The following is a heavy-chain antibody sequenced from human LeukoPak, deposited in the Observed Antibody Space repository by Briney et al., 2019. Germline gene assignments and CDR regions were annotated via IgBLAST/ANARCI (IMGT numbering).Heavy chain of an antibody. J-gene: IGHJ4*02. CDR2: IYYSGST. CDR3: ARHAVDTAMAHDY. D-gene: IGHD5-18*01. V-gene: IGHV4-39*01. CDR1: GGSISSSSYY. Sequence: SETLSLTCTVSGGSISSSSYYWGWIRQPPGKGLEWIGSIYYSGSTYYSPSLKSRVTISVDTSKNQFSLKLSSVTAADTAVYYCARHAVDTAMAHDYWGQGTLVTVSS.